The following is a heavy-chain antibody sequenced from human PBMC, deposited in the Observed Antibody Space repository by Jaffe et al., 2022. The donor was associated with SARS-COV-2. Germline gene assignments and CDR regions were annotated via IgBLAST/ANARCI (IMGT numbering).Heavy chain of an antibody. CDR3: AKVTAPAPNWFDP. Sequence: QVQLHESGPGLVKPSETLSLTCTVSGGSISGLYWSWVRQPPGKGLEWIGYMYYSGSSSYNPSLKGRVTISLDTSKNQFSLQVRSVTAADTAVYYCAKVTAPAPNWFDPWGQGTLVTVSS. CDR2: MYYSGSS. CDR1: GGSISGLY. V-gene: IGHV4-59*11. J-gene: IGHJ5*02.